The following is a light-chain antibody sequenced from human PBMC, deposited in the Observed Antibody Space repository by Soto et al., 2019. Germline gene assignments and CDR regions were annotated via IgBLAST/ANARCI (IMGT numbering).Light chain of an antibody. V-gene: IGLV2-11*01. CDR2: DVS. J-gene: IGLJ3*02. CDR3: CSYAGIWV. Sequence: QSALTQPRSVSGSPGQSVTISCTGNRSDVGGYNYVSWYQQHPGKAPKLMIYDVSKRPSGVPDRFSGSKSGNTASLTISGLQAEDEADYCGCSYAGIWVFGGGTKVTVL. CDR1: RSDVGGYNY.